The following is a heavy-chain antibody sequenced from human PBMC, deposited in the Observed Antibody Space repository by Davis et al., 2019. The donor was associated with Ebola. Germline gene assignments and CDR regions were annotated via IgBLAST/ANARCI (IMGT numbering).Heavy chain of an antibody. CDR3: ARQQKYYYGMDV. CDR1: GSSSTNYW. CDR2: IYPGDSDT. J-gene: IGHJ6*02. V-gene: IGHV5-51*01. Sequence: GESLKISCNGSGSSSTNYWIGWVPQMPGKGLEWMGIIYPGDSDTRYSPSFQGQVTISADKSISTAYLQWSSLKDSDTAMYYCARQQKYYYGMDVWGQGTTVTVSS.